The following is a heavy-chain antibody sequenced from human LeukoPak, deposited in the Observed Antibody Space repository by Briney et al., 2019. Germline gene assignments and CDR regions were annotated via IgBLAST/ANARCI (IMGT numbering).Heavy chain of an antibody. D-gene: IGHD4-23*01. J-gene: IGHJ4*02. Sequence: SETLSLTCTVSGGSISSSSYYWAWIRQPPGKGLEWVGSIYYCGTTYYNPSLKSRVTISVDTSKNQFSLKLTSVTAADTAVYYCARGPGGSALFNWGQGTLVTVSS. CDR3: ARGPGGSALFN. CDR2: IYYCGTT. V-gene: IGHV4-39*07. CDR1: GGSISSSSYY.